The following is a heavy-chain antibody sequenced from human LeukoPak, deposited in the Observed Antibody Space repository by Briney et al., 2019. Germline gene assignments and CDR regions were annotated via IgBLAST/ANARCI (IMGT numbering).Heavy chain of an antibody. D-gene: IGHD3-10*01. CDR2: MNPNSGNT. CDR1: GYTFTSYD. J-gene: IGHJ5*02. Sequence: GASVKVSCKASGYTFTSYDINWVRQATGQGLEWMGWMNPNSGNTGYAQEFQGRVTMTRDTSISTAYMELSSLTSEDTAVYYCARRKPTSGAHCWFDPWGQGTLVTVSS. CDR3: ARRKPTSGAHCWFDP. V-gene: IGHV1-8*01.